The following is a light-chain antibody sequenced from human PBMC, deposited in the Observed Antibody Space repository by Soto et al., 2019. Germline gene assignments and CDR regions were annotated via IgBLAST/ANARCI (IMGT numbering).Light chain of an antibody. J-gene: IGKJ1*01. CDR2: AAS. Sequence: DIHMTQSPSSLSASVGDRVTISCRPSQSISSFLNWYQQKPGKAPHLLIYAASTLQSGVPSRFSGSGSGTDFTLTITSLQPEDFGTYYCHQTYSTPQTFGQGTKVDIK. CDR1: QSISSF. CDR3: HQTYSTPQT. V-gene: IGKV1-39*01.